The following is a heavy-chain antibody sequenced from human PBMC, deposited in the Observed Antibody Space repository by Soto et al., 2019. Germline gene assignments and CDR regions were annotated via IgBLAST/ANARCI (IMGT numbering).Heavy chain of an antibody. CDR2: MNPNSGNT. D-gene: IGHD2-2*01. V-gene: IGHV1-8*01. CDR3: ARGIPTYCSSTSCYDIDAFDI. CDR1: GYTFTSYD. J-gene: IGHJ3*02. Sequence: ASVKVSCKASGYTFTSYDINWVRQATGQGLEWMGRMNPNSGNTGYAQKFQGRVTMTRNTSISTAYMELSSLRSEDTAVYYCARGIPTYCSSTSCYDIDAFDIWGQGTMVTVSS.